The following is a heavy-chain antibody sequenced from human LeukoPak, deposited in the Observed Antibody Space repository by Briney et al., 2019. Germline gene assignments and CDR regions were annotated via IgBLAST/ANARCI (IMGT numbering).Heavy chain of an antibody. V-gene: IGHV3-9*03. J-gene: IGHJ5*02. CDR1: GFTFDDYA. Sequence: GGSLRLSCAASGFTFDDYAMHWVRQAPGKGLEWASGISWNSGSIGYADSVKGRFTISRDNAKNSLYLQMNSLRAEDMALYYCAKGFSEELLTWFDPWGQGTLVTVSS. CDR2: ISWNSGSI. D-gene: IGHD2-15*01. CDR3: AKGFSEELLTWFDP.